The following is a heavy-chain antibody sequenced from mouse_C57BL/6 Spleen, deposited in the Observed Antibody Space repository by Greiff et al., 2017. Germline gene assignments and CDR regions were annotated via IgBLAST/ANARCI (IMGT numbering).Heavy chain of an antibody. J-gene: IGHJ4*01. CDR2: INPNNGGT. CDR3: ARREVRQLRRAIDY. Sequence: EVQLQQSGPELVKPGASVKISCKASGYTFTDYYMNWVKQSHGKSLEWIGDINPNNGGTSYNQKFKGKATLTVDKSSSTAYMEIRILTSEDSAVYYCARREVRQLRRAIDYGGQGTSVTVSS. CDR1: GYTFTDYY. D-gene: IGHD3-2*02. V-gene: IGHV1-26*01.